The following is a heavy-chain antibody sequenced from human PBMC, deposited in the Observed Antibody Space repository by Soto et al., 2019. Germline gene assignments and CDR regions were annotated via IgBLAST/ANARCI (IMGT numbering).Heavy chain of an antibody. CDR2: VMPISDIT. CDR3: ARGTKAVVSESAFET. Sequence: QVQLVQSGAEVKKPGSSVKVSCQGSGDTFRTYGITWVRLAPGPGIEWMGRVMPISDITDYSHKSQERVSITADRYTNTAYIQVTSLTSEATAPYCCARGTKAVVSESAFETGGRGTMVT. V-gene: IGHV1-69*02. CDR1: GDTFRTYG. D-gene: IGHD2-15*01. J-gene: IGHJ3*02.